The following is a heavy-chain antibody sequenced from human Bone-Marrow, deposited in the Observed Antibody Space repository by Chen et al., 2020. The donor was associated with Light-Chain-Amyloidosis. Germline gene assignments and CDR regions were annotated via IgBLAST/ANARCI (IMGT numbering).Heavy chain of an antibody. Sequence: QVQLQQWGAGLLRPPETLSLTCAVYGGSFSDYYWSWIRQSPGKGLEWIGEIKNSGSTKYNPSLMSRVSMSLDTSKNQFSLKLSSVTAADTAIYYCAKSLYCGGDCAWGQGTLVTVSS. D-gene: IGHD2-21*02. V-gene: IGHV4-34*02. J-gene: IGHJ5*02. CDR3: AKSLYCGGDCA. CDR1: GGSFSDYY. CDR2: IKNSGST.